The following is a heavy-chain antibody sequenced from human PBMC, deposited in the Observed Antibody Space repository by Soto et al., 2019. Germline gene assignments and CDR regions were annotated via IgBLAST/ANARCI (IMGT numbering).Heavy chain of an antibody. CDR2: IIPIFGTA. CDR1: GGTFSSYA. D-gene: IGHD2-8*01. Sequence: ASVKVSCKASGGTFSSYAISWVRQAPGQGLEWMGGIIPIFGTANYAQKFQGRVTITADESTSTDYMELSSLRSEDTAVYYCARDRRPEYCTNGVCYVQGAFDIWGQGTMVTVSS. CDR3: ARDRRPEYCTNGVCYVQGAFDI. V-gene: IGHV1-69*13. J-gene: IGHJ3*02.